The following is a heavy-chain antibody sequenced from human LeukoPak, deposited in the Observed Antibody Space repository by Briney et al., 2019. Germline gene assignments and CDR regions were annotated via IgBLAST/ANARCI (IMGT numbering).Heavy chain of an antibody. CDR2: IYYSGST. CDR1: GESFSGYY. D-gene: IGHD4-23*01. Sequence: SETLSLTCAVYGESFSGYYWSWIRQPPGKGLEWIGYIYYSGSTNYNPSLKSRVTISVDTSKNHFPLKLSSVTAADTAVYYCARRGGHGGSFDYWGQGTLVTVSS. J-gene: IGHJ4*02. V-gene: IGHV4-59*08. CDR3: ARRGGHGGSFDY.